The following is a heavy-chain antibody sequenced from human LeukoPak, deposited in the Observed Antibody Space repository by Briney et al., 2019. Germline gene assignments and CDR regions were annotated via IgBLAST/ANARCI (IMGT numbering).Heavy chain of an antibody. CDR2: IYMGGGT. J-gene: IGHJ4*02. V-gene: IGHV3-66*04. CDR3: ARHDHGSSWYNYFHY. D-gene: IGHD6-13*01. Sequence: GGSLRLSCAASELTVSSDYMSWVRQAPGKGLEWVSTIYMGGGTYYADSVKGRFTISRDNSKNTLYLQMNSLRAEDTAVYYCARHDHGSSWYNYFHYWGQGTLVTVSS. CDR1: ELTVSSDY.